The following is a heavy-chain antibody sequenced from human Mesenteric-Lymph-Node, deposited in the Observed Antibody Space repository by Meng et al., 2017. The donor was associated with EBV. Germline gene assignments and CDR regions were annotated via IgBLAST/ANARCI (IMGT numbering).Heavy chain of an antibody. CDR1: EFPFSDYS. D-gene: IGHD2-2*01. CDR2: ISSSSTYI. V-gene: IGHV3-21*02. Sequence: EVKLVESGGGLVKPGGHLRLSWSASEFPFSDYSMNCVRQAPGKGLEWVSSISSSSTYIYYADSVKGRFTISRDNAKNSLYLQMNSLRAEDTAVYYCARDRAAIVPAAKGDWFDPWGQGTLVTVSS. J-gene: IGHJ5*02. CDR3: ARDRAAIVPAAKGDWFDP.